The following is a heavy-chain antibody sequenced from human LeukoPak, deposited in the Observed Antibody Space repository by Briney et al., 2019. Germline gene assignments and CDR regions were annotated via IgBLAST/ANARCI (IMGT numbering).Heavy chain of an antibody. D-gene: IGHD3-10*01. CDR1: GYSISSGYY. CDR2: IYQSGTT. Sequence: ASETLSLTCTVSGYSISSGYYWGWIRQPPGKGLEWIANIYQSGTTYYNASLKSRVTISVDTSRNQFSLNLRSMTAADTAVYYCARDSSGGSPAYWGQGTLVTVSS. J-gene: IGHJ4*02. V-gene: IGHV4-38-2*02. CDR3: ARDSSGGSPAY.